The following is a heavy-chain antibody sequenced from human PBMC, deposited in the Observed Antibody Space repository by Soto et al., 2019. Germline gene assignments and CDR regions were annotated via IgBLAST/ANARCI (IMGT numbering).Heavy chain of an antibody. Sequence: QITLKESGPTLVKPTQTLTLTCTFSGFSLSTSGVGVDWIRQPPGKALEWLALIYWDDDKRYSPSLKSRLTITKDTSKNQVVLTMTNMDPVDTATYYCAHRGGYGANFDYWGQGTLVTVSS. D-gene: IGHD3-22*01. CDR2: IYWDDDK. J-gene: IGHJ4*02. CDR1: GFSLSTSGVG. V-gene: IGHV2-5*02. CDR3: AHRGGYGANFDY.